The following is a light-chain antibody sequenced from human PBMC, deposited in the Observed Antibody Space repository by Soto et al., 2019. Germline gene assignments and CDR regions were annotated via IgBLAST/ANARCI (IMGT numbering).Light chain of an antibody. CDR2: GAS. J-gene: IGKJ1*01. CDR3: QQYVSSVT. Sequence: EIVLTQSPGSLSLSPGERATLSCRASQRVDSSFFAWYQQKPGQAHRLLIYGASNRATGIPDRFSGSGSGTDFTLTISRLETADLAVYYCQQYVSSVTFGQGTKVEIK. V-gene: IGKV3-20*01. CDR1: QRVDSSF.